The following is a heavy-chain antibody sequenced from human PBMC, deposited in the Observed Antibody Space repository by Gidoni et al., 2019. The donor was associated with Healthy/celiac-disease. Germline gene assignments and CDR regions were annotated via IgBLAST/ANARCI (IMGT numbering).Heavy chain of an antibody. V-gene: IGHV3-30*18. J-gene: IGHJ4*02. CDR2: ISYDGSNK. Sequence: QVQLVESGGGVVQPGRSLRLSCAASGFTFSSYGMHWVRQAPGKGLEWVAIISYDGSNKYYADSVKGRFTISRDNSKITLYLQMNSLRAEDTAVYYCAKDAWELPYYFDYWGQGTLVTVSS. CDR3: AKDAWELPYYFDY. CDR1: GFTFSSYG. D-gene: IGHD1-26*01.